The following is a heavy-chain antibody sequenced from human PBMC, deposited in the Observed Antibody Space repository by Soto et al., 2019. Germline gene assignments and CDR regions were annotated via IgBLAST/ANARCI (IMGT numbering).Heavy chain of an antibody. Sequence: ASVQVSRQTSGSTFSNYGISCVRRAPGQPLEWLGWISLYSDGTNYAQKFQGRVTMTTDTSTSTAYMELRSLRSDDTAVYYCARDHLGSSWNLYYYYGMDCWGKGTKVTVSA. J-gene: IGHJ6*04. V-gene: IGHV1-18*01. CDR3: ARDHLGSSWNLYYYYGMDC. CDR1: GSTFSNYG. D-gene: IGHD6-13*01. CDR2: ISLYSDGT.